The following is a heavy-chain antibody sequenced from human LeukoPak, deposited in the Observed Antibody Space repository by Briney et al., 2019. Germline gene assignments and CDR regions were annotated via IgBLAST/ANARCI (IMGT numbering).Heavy chain of an antibody. V-gene: IGHV4-59*08. CDR1: GGSISGYY. Sequence: PSETLSLTCTVSGGSISGYYWSWIRQPPGKALEWIAYIDYSGDTNSNPSLKSRVTISVDTSKNQFSLRLNSVTDADTAFYYCARHPEGLRYFDPWGQGTLVTVSS. D-gene: IGHD3-9*01. CDR3: ARHPEGLRYFDP. J-gene: IGHJ5*02. CDR2: IDYSGDT.